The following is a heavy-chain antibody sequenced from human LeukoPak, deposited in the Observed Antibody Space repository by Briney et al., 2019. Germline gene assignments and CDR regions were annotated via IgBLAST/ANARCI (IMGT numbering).Heavy chain of an antibody. CDR2: IYYSGST. V-gene: IGHV4-59*01. J-gene: IGHJ4*02. CDR1: GGSISGYY. Sequence: SETLSLTCTVSGGSISGYYWSWIRQPPGKGLEWIGYIYYSGSTNYNPSLKSRVTISVDTSKNQFSLKLSSVTAADTAVYYCAIADEANQSRDWGQGTLVTVSS. CDR3: AIADEANQSRD. D-gene: IGHD6-13*01.